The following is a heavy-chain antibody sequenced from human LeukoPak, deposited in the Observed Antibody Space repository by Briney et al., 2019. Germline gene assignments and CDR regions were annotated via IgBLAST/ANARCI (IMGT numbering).Heavy chain of an antibody. J-gene: IGHJ4*02. V-gene: IGHV3-21*01. CDR1: GFTFSSYS. CDR2: ISSSSSYI. D-gene: IGHD6-19*01. Sequence: PGGSLRLSCAASGFTFSSYSVNWVRQAPGKGLEWVSSISSSSSYIYYADSVKGRFTISRDNAKNSLYLQMNSLRAEDTAVYYCARDGGAVAGRDFDYWGQGTLVTVSS. CDR3: ARDGGAVAGRDFDY.